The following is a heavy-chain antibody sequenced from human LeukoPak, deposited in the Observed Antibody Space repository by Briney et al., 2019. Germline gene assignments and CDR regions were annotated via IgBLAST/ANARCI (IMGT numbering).Heavy chain of an antibody. V-gene: IGHV1-69*06. CDR2: IIPIFGTV. CDR3: ASGSSSWSR. D-gene: IGHD6-13*01. J-gene: IGHJ4*02. CDR1: GGTFSSYA. Sequence: EASVKVSCKASGGTFSSYAISWVRQAPGQGLEWMGGIIPIFGTVNYAQKFQGRVTITADKSTGTAYMELSSLRSEDTAVYYCASGSSSWSRWGQGTLVTVSS.